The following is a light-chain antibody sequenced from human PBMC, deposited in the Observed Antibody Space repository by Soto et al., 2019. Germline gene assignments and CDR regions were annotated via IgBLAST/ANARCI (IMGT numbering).Light chain of an antibody. CDR1: SDINVGTYN. CDR2: FKSDSDK. Sequence: QPVLTQPSSLSASPGASPSLTCTLRSDINVGTYNIYWYQQKPGSPPQYLLKFKSDSDKHQGSGVPSRFSGSKDASANAGILLTSGLQSEDEADYFFMIWQSSAWVFGGGTKLTVL. CDR3: MIWQSSAWV. V-gene: IGLV5-45*02. J-gene: IGLJ3*02.